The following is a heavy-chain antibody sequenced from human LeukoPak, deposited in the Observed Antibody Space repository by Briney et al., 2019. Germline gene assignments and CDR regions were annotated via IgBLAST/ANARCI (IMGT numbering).Heavy chain of an antibody. CDR3: AKEASLEFDY. CDR2: ISDSGGST. CDR1: GITFRSYA. J-gene: IGHJ4*02. V-gene: IGHV3-23*01. Sequence: GESLRLSCAASGITFRSYAMNWVRQAPGKGLEWVSGISDSGGSTYYADSVKGRFTVSRDNSKNTVYLQMNSLSDEDTAVYYCAKEASLEFDYWGQGTLVTVSS. D-gene: IGHD1-1*01.